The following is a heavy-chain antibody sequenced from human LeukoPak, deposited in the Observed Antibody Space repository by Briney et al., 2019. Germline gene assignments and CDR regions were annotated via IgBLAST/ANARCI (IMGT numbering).Heavy chain of an antibody. V-gene: IGHV4-39*01. J-gene: IGHJ4*02. D-gene: IGHD3-9*01. CDR2: IYYSGST. Sequence: WVRQPPGKGLEWIGSIYYSGSTYYNPSLKSRVTISVDTSKNQFSLKLSSVTAADTAVYYCARGGRYFDWLLYHGTPYFDYWGQGTLVTVSS. CDR3: ARGGRYFDWLLYHGTPYFDY.